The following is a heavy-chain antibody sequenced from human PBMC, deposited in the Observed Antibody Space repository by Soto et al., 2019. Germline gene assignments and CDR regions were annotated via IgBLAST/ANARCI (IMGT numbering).Heavy chain of an antibody. CDR3: AKDPNYYDSSGSIDY. Sequence: PGGSLRLSCAASGFTFSSYGMHWVRQAPGKGLEWVAVISYDGSNKYYADSVKGRFTISRDNSKNTLYLQMNSLRAEDTAVYYCAKDPNYYDSSGSIDYWGQGTLVTVSS. J-gene: IGHJ4*02. D-gene: IGHD3-22*01. V-gene: IGHV3-30*18. CDR1: GFTFSSYG. CDR2: ISYDGSNK.